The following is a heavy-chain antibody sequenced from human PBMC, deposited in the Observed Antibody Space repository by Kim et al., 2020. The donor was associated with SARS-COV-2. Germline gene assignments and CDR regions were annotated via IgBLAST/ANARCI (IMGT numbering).Heavy chain of an antibody. V-gene: IGHV3-49*04. CDR1: GFTFGDYA. D-gene: IGHD1-26*01. Sequence: GGSLRLSCTASGFTFGDYAMSWVRQAPGKGLEWVGFIRSKAYGGTTEYAASVKGRFTISRDDSKSIAYLQMNSLKTEDTAVYYCIAAVGATTGGYYYYGMDVWGQGTTVTVSS. J-gene: IGHJ6*02. CDR3: IAAVGATTGGYYYYGMDV. CDR2: IRSKAYGGTT.